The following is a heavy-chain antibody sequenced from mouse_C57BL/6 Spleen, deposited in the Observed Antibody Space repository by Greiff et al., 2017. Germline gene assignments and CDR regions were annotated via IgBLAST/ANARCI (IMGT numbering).Heavy chain of an antibody. V-gene: IGHV1-69*01. CDR2: LDPSDSYT. CDR1: GYTFTSSW. J-gene: IGHJ4*01. Sequence: QVQLQQPGAELVMPGSSVKLSCKASGYTFTSSWMHWVKQRPGQGLEWIGELDPSDSYTNSTQKFKGKSTLTVDKSSSTAYMQLSSLTSEYSAVYYCARGKVTTVVATPYYAMDYGGQGTSVTVSS. D-gene: IGHD1-1*01. CDR3: ARGKVTTVVATPYYAMDY.